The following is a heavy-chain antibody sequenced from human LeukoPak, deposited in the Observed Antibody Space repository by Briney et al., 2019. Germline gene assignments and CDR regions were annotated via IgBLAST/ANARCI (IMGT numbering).Heavy chain of an antibody. V-gene: IGHV1-2*06. Sequence: ASVKVSCKASGYTFTGYYMHWVRQAPGQGLEWMGRINPNSGGTNYAQRFQGRVTMTRDTSISTAYMELSRLRSDDTAVYYCASPGYSSSFIDYWGQGTLVTVSS. CDR3: ASPGYSSSFIDY. J-gene: IGHJ4*02. D-gene: IGHD6-13*01. CDR2: INPNSGGT. CDR1: GYTFTGYY.